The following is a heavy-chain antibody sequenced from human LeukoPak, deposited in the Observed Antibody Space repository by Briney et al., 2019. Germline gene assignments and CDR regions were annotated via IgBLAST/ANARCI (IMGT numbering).Heavy chain of an antibody. CDR2: ISWNSGSI. CDR1: GFTFDDYA. J-gene: IGHJ4*02. V-gene: IGHV3-9*01. CDR3: ANAGTAFDY. D-gene: IGHD1/OR15-1a*01. Sequence: GGSLRLSCAASGFTFDDYAMHWVRQAPGKGLEWVSGISWNSGSIGYADSVNGRFTISRDNAKNSLYLQMNSLRAEDTALYYCANAGTAFDYWGQGTLVTVSS.